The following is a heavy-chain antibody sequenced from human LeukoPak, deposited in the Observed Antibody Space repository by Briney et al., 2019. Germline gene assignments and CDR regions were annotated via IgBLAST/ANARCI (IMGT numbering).Heavy chain of an antibody. V-gene: IGHV3-48*04. CDR2: ITSSSSTI. Sequence: GGSLRLSCAASGFTFSSYNMNWVRQAPGKGLEWVSYITSSSSTIYYEDSMKGRFTISRNNADNSLYLQMNSLRADDTAVYYCVRDRKGGSFDYWGQGTLVTVSS. J-gene: IGHJ4*02. D-gene: IGHD2-15*01. CDR3: VRDRKGGSFDY. CDR1: GFTFSSYN.